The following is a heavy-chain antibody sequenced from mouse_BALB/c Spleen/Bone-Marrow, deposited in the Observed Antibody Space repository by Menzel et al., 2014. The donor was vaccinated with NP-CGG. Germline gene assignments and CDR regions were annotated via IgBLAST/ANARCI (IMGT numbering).Heavy chain of an antibody. J-gene: IGHJ2*01. CDR3: ARGGNWDDFDY. Sequence: EVMLVESGAGLVQPGGSRKLSCAASGFTFSSFGMHWVRRAPEKGLEWVAYISSCSSTIYYADTVKGRFTISRDNPKNTLFLQMTSLRSEDTAMYYCARGGNWDDFDYWGQGTTLTVSS. CDR1: GFTFSSFG. D-gene: IGHD4-1*01. V-gene: IGHV5-17*02. CDR2: ISSCSSTI.